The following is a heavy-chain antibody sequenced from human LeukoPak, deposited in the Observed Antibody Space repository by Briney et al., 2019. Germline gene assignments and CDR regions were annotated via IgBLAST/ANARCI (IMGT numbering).Heavy chain of an antibody. V-gene: IGHV3-23*01. J-gene: IGHJ4*02. Sequence: PGGSLRLSCAASGFIFNNYGLIWVRQAPGKGLEWVSAISNDGGGTQYADFVEGRFTISRDNSKNTLFLQMNSLRAEDTAVYYCAKAREGTYYYDSSGYKNWGQGTLVTVSS. CDR1: GFIFNNYG. CDR3: AKAREGTYYYDSSGYKN. CDR2: ISNDGGGT. D-gene: IGHD3-22*01.